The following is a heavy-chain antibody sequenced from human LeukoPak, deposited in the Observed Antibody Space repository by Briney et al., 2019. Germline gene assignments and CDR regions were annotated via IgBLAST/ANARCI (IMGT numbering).Heavy chain of an antibody. CDR3: VRRQYCSGGSCFSGSYDY. D-gene: IGHD2-15*01. J-gene: IGHJ4*02. CDR2: IYPDDSDT. CDR1: GYSFTSYW. Sequence: GESLKISCKGSGYSFTSYWIGWVRRMPGKGLEYMATIYPDDSDTRYSPSFQGQVTISADKSISTAYLQWSSLKASDTAMYYCVRRQYCSGGSCFSGSYDYWGQGTLVTVSS. V-gene: IGHV5-51*01.